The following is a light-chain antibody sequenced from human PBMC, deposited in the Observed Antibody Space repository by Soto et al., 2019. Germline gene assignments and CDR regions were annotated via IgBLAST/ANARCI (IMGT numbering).Light chain of an antibody. CDR2: GAS. CDR3: QKYNNWLSP. J-gene: IGKJ4*01. V-gene: IGKV3-15*01. Sequence: EIVMTQSPATLSVSPGERATLSCRASQSVSSNLAWYQQKPGQAPRLLIYGASTRATGIPARCSGSGSGTGCTLTISRLQSEDFAVFKCQKYNNWLSPFGGGTRVEIK. CDR1: QSVSSN.